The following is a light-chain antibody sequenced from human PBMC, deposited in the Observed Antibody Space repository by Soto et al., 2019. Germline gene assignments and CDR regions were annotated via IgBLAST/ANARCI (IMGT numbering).Light chain of an antibody. CDR1: QSVGIN. V-gene: IGKV3-15*01. Sequence: EVVMTQSPAILSVSPGERATLSCRASQSVGINLAWYQQKPGQAPRLLIYGASTRATGIPDRFSASGSATEFTLTISSLLSEDFAVYYCQQYNDWPRTFGQGTKVDIK. CDR3: QQYNDWPRT. CDR2: GAS. J-gene: IGKJ1*01.